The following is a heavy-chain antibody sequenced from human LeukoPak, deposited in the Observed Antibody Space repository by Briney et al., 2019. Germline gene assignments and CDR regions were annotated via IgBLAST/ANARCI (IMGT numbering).Heavy chain of an antibody. V-gene: IGHV3-15*01. CDR3: RSDGHYDSSGYYWEAPRNQYYFDY. D-gene: IGHD3-22*01. J-gene: IGHJ4*02. CDR2: IKSKTEGGTT. CDR1: GFTFSNAW. Sequence: KPGGSLRLSCAASGFTFSNAWMSWVRQAPGKGLEWVGRIKSKTEGGTTEYAAPVKGRFTISRDDSKNTLYLQMNSLKTEDTAVYYCRSDGHYDSSGYYWEAPRNQYYFDYWGQGTLVTVSS.